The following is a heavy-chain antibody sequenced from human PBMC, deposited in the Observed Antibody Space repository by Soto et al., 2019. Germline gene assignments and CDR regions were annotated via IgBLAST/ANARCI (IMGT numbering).Heavy chain of an antibody. J-gene: IGHJ5*02. CDR2: INXXNGNX. CDR1: GYTFTSYA. CDR3: ARWDYGSGSYLFDP. D-gene: IGHD3-10*01. Sequence: XXSCKASGYTFTSYAMHWVRQAPGQRLXWMGXINXXNGNXXYSQKFQGRVTITRDTSXSTAYMELSSLRSEDTAVYYCARWDYGSGSYLFDPWGQGTLVTVSS. V-gene: IGHV1-3*01.